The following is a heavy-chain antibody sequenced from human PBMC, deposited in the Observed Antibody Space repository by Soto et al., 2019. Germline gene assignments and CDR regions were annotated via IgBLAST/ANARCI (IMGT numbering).Heavy chain of an antibody. CDR1: VESFTGFY. CDR3: ARDTIVRGVSDDGFHI. D-gene: IGHD3-10*01. Sequence: SETLSLTCAVYVESFTGFYWTWIRQPPGKGLEWIGDINHSGGINYNPSLKSRVTISVDTSKNQFSLKLNSVTAADTAVYYCARDTIVRGVSDDGFHIWGQGTMVT. V-gene: IGHV4-34*01. J-gene: IGHJ3*02. CDR2: INHSGGI.